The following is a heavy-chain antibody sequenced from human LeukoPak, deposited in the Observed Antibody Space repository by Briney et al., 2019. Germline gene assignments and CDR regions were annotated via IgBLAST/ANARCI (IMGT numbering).Heavy chain of an antibody. CDR1: GFSFSSYG. Sequence: GGSLRLSCAASGFSFSSYGMHWVRQAPGKGLEWVAVISHDGSNKYYADSVKGRFTISRDNSKNTLYLQMNSLRAEDTAVYYCAKRWGSYYSPFDYWGQGTLVTVSS. D-gene: IGHD1-26*01. V-gene: IGHV3-30*18. CDR3: AKRWGSYYSPFDY. J-gene: IGHJ4*02. CDR2: ISHDGSNK.